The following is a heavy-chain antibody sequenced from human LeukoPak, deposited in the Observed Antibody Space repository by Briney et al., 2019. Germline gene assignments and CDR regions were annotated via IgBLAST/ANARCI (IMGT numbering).Heavy chain of an antibody. D-gene: IGHD6-19*01. CDR2: ISGGSGYI. CDR3: ARAIAVAEGY. J-gene: IGHJ4*02. CDR1: GFTFSGSS. V-gene: IGHV3-21*01. Sequence: PGGSLKLSCAASGFTFSGSSMHWVRQASGKGLEWVSYISGGSGYIYYADSVKGRFTISRDNAKNSLYLQMNSLRAEDTAVYYCARAIAVAEGYWGQGTLVTVSS.